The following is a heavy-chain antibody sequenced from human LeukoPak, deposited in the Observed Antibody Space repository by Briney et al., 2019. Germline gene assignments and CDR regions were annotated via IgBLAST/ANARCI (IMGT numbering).Heavy chain of an antibody. D-gene: IGHD5-24*01. V-gene: IGHV3-23*01. CDR1: GFTFSIYT. J-gene: IGHJ3*02. CDR3: AREMATITYAFDI. Sequence: GGSLRLSCAASGFTFSIYTLSWVRQAPGKGLEWVSAISETGGTRNYVDSVKGRFTISRDTSKNTLYLQMSSLRAEDTALYYCAREMATITYAFDIWGQGTMVTVSS. CDR2: ISETGGTR.